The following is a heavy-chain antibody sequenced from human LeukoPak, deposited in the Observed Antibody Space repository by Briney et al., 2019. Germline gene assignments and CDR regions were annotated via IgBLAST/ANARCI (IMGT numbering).Heavy chain of an antibody. J-gene: IGHJ6*02. CDR1: GFTFSSSG. D-gene: IGHD2-15*01. CDR3: AKDRRYCSGGSCGERMDV. CDR2: ISYDGSNK. Sequence: PGGSLRLSRAASGFTFSSSGMHWVRQAPGKGLEWVAVISYDGSNKYYADSVKGRFTISRDNSKNTLYLQMNSLRAEDTAVYYCAKDRRYCSGGSCGERMDVWGQGTTVTVSS. V-gene: IGHV3-30*18.